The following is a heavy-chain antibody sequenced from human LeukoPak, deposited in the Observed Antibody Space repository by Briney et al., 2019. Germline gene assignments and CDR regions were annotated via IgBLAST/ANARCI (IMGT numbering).Heavy chain of an antibody. CDR3: ARYYDFWSGYSSPTYYFDY. CDR1: GFTFSSYG. CDR2: IRYDGSNK. V-gene: IGHV3-30*02. Sequence: GGSLRLSCAASGFTFSSYGMHWVRQAPGKGLEWVAFIRYDGSNKYYADSVKGRFTISRDNSKNTLYLQMNSLRAEDTALYYCARYYDFWSGYSSPTYYFDYWGQGTLVTVSS. D-gene: IGHD3-3*01. J-gene: IGHJ4*02.